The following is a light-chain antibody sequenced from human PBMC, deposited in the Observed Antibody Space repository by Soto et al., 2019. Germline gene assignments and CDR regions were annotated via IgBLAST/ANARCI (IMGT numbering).Light chain of an antibody. CDR2: AVS. Sequence: QSALTQPASVSGSPGQSITVSCTGTSSDVGGYNYVSWYQQHPGKAPKLMLYAVSNRPSGVSNRFSGSKSGNTATLTISGLQAEDEADYYCCSYTVSGTYVFGTGTKVTVL. CDR3: CSYTVSGTYV. CDR1: SSDVGGYNY. J-gene: IGLJ1*01. V-gene: IGLV2-14*01.